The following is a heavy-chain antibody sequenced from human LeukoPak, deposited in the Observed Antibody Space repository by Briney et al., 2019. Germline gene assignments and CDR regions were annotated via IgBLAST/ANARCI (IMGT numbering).Heavy chain of an antibody. Sequence: PSETLSLTCTVSGGSISSSSYYWGWIRQPPGKGLEWIGSIYYSGSTYYNPSLKSRVTISVDTSKNQFSLKLSSVTAADTAVYYCARRLRYCSSTSCSKPFAPFDSWGQGTLVTVSS. V-gene: IGHV4-39*01. CDR1: GGSISSSSYY. J-gene: IGHJ4*02. D-gene: IGHD2-2*01. CDR2: IYYSGST. CDR3: ARRLRYCSSTSCSKPFAPFDS.